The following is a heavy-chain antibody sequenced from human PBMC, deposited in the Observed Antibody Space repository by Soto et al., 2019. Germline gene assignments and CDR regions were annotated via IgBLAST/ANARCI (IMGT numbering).Heavy chain of an antibody. V-gene: IGHV4-31*03. CDR2: VYYSGST. CDR3: ARDYMVRGVMRWFDP. J-gene: IGHJ5*02. Sequence: PSLTCTVSGGSTSSGGYYWSWIRQYPGKGLEWIGFVYYSGSTYYNPSLKSRVIISVDTSKNQFSLKLSSVTAADTAVYYCARDYMVRGVMRWFDPWGQGTLVTVSS. D-gene: IGHD3-10*01. CDR1: GGSTSSGGYY.